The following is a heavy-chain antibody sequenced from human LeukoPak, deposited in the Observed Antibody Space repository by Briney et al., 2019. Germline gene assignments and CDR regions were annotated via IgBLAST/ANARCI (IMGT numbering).Heavy chain of an antibody. V-gene: IGHV3-48*02. CDR3: ARDRGPGYSYGVLDY. J-gene: IGHJ4*02. CDR1: GFTFSSYT. Sequence: RGSLRLSCAASGFTFSSYTMNWVRQAPGKGLEWISYFSSSGSAIYFADSVKGRFTISRDNAKDSLYLQMNSLRDDDTAVYYCARDRGPGYSYGVLDYWGQGTLVTVSS. D-gene: IGHD5-18*01. CDR2: FSSSGSAI.